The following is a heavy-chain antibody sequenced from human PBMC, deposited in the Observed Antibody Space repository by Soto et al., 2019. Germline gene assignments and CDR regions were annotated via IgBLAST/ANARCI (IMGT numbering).Heavy chain of an antibody. V-gene: IGHV1-69*06. J-gene: IGHJ4*02. CDR2: IIPIFGTA. Sequence: SVKVSCKASGGTFSSYAISWVRQAPGQGLEWMGGIIPIFGTANYAQKFQGRVTITADKSTSTAYMELSSLRSEDTAVYCCAREGRYSGYANFDYWGQGTLVTVSS. D-gene: IGHD5-12*01. CDR1: GGTFSSYA. CDR3: AREGRYSGYANFDY.